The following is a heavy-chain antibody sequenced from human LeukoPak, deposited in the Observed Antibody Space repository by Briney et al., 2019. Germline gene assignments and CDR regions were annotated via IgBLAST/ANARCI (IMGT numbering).Heavy chain of an antibody. CDR2: IYTSGST. Sequence: GGSLRLSCAASGFTVSSNYISWVRQAPGKGLEWVSLIYTSGSTYYADSVKGRFTISRDNSKNTRYLQMNSLRAEDTAVYYCARVTTSGSYKFDNWGQGTLVTVSS. J-gene: IGHJ4*02. CDR3: ARVTTSGSYKFDN. D-gene: IGHD3-10*01. CDR1: GFTVSSNY. V-gene: IGHV3-53*01.